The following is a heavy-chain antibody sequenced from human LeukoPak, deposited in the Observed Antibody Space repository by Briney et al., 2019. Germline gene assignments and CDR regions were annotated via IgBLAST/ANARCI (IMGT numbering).Heavy chain of an antibody. Sequence: GGSLRLSCAASGFTFSSYSMNWVRQAPGKGLEWVSTISGSGGSTYYADSVKGRFTISRDNSKNTLWLQMNSLRAEDTAAYYCAKDPELRGTDSWFDPWGQGTLATVSS. CDR3: AKDPELRGTDSWFDP. D-gene: IGHD1-1*01. CDR1: GFTFSSYS. V-gene: IGHV3-23*01. CDR2: ISGSGGST. J-gene: IGHJ5*02.